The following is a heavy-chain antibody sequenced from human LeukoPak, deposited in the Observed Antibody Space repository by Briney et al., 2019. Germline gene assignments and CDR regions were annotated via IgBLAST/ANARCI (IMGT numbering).Heavy chain of an antibody. V-gene: IGHV1-18*01. CDR2: ISAYNGNT. J-gene: IGHJ4*02. D-gene: IGHD3-3*01. Sequence: ASVKVSYKASGYTFTSYGISWVRQAPGQGLEWMGWISAYNGNTNYAQHLQGRVTMTTSTSTRTADMELRSLISDGTAVYYCASVRFLEWSPHDYWGQGTLVTVSS. CDR3: ASVRFLEWSPHDY. CDR1: GYTFTSYG.